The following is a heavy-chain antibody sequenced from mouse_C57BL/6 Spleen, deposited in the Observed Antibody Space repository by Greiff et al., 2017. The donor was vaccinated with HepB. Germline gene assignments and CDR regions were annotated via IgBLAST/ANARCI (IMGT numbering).Heavy chain of an antibody. CDR3: ARDRYYGSSNWYFDV. CDR1: GFTFSDYY. CDR2: INYDGSST. Sequence: EVNVVESEGGLVQPGSSMKLSCTASGFTFSDYYMAWVRQVPEKGLEWVANINYDGSSTYYLDSLKSRFIISRDNAKNILYLQMSSLKSEDTATYYCARDRYYGSSNWYFDVWGTGTTVTVSS. D-gene: IGHD1-1*01. V-gene: IGHV5-16*01. J-gene: IGHJ1*03.